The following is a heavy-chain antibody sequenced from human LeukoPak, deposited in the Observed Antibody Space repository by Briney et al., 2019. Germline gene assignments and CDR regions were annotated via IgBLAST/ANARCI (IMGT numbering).Heavy chain of an antibody. J-gene: IGHJ4*02. CDR3: ARQNPGYSSSLDY. CDR1: GFTFSSYS. D-gene: IGHD6-13*01. CDR2: ISSSSSYI. Sequence: NPGGSLRLSCAASGFTFSSYSMNWVRQAPGKGLEWVSSISSSSSYIYYADSVKGRFTISRDNAKNSLYLQMNSLRAEDTAVYYCARQNPGYSSSLDYWGQGTLVTVSS. V-gene: IGHV3-21*01.